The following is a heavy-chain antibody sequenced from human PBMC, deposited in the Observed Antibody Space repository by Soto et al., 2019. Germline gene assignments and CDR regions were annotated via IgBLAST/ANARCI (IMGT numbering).Heavy chain of an antibody. V-gene: IGHV1-3*01. CDR3: ARVGPPADP. CDR1: GSTFTRYA. CDR2: INDXNGNT. Sequence: XSVKVSCKASGSTFTRYAMHWVRQAPGQRLEWMXWINDXNGNTKYSQKXXGRVTITXXKSESTAYMELSSMRSEDTAVYYCARVGPPADPWGQGTLVTVSS. J-gene: IGHJ5*02.